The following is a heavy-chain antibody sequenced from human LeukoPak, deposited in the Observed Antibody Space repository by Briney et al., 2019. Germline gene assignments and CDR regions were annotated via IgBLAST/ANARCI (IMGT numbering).Heavy chain of an antibody. CDR2: IYYSGST. CDR3: ARQGTYYYDSSGYWYFDY. V-gene: IGHV4-59*08. Sequence: SETLSLTCTVSGGSISSYYSSWIRQPPGKGLEWIGYIYYSGSTNYNPSLKSRVTISIDTSKNQFSLKLSSVTAADTAVYYCARQGTYYYDSSGYWYFDYWGQGTLVTVSS. J-gene: IGHJ4*02. D-gene: IGHD3-22*01. CDR1: GGSISSYY.